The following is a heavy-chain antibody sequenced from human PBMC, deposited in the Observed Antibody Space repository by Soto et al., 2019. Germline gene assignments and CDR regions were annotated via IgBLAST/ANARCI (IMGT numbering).Heavy chain of an antibody. CDR1: GGSISSYY. Sequence: TSETLSLTCTVSGGSISSYYWSWIRQPPGKGLEWIGYIYYSGSTNYNPSLKSRVTISVDTSKNQFSLKLSSVTAADTAVYYCATGGGSYYGFDYWGQGTLVTVSS. CDR3: ATGGGSYYGFDY. CDR2: IYYSGST. V-gene: IGHV4-59*08. J-gene: IGHJ4*02. D-gene: IGHD1-26*01.